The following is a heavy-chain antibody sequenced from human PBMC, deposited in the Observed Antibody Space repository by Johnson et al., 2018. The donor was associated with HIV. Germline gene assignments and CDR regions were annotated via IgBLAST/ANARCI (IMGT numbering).Heavy chain of an antibody. V-gene: IGHV3-9*03. CDR3: AGRVQWLVRAYAFDI. J-gene: IGHJ3*02. CDR2: ISWNSGSI. D-gene: IGHD6-19*01. CDR1: GFTFDDYA. Sequence: VQLLESGGGLVQPGGSLRLSCAASGFTFDDYAMHWVRQAPGKGLEWVSGISWNSGSIGYADSVKGRFTISRDNAKNSLYLQMNSLRAEDMALYYCAGRVQWLVRAYAFDIWGQGTMVTVSS.